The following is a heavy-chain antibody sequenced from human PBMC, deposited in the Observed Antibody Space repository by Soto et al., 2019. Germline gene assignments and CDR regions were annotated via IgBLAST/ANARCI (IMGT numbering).Heavy chain of an antibody. Sequence: EVQLVESGGGLVKPGGSLRLSCAASGFTFSSYSMNWVRQAPGKGLEWVSSISSSSSYIYYADSVKGRFTISRDNAKNSLYLQMNSLRAEDTAVYYCARAPGYSGQRSDYWGQGTLVTVSS. J-gene: IGHJ4*02. CDR3: ARAPGYSGQRSDY. D-gene: IGHD5-12*01. CDR2: ISSSSSYI. V-gene: IGHV3-21*01. CDR1: GFTFSSYS.